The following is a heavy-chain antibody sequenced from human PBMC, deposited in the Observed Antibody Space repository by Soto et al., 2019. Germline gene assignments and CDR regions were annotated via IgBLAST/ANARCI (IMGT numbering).Heavy chain of an antibody. D-gene: IGHD6-19*01. V-gene: IGHV5-51*01. CDR1: GYSFIAYW. Sequence: PGESLKISCKGSGYSFIAYWIGWVRQMPGKGLEWMGIIYPSDSDTRYSPSFQGQVTISVDKYSSTAYLQWSSLKASDTAMYFCVRHTIAVAGPLDYWGQGTPVTVSS. CDR3: VRHTIAVAGPLDY. CDR2: IYPSDSDT. J-gene: IGHJ4*02.